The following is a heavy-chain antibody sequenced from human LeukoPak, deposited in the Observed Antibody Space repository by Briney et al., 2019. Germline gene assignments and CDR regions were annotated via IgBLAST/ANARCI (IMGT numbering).Heavy chain of an antibody. J-gene: IGHJ4*02. CDR1: GDSINTKTYY. D-gene: IGHD5-18*01. CDR2: IYYSGNT. Sequence: SETLSLTCTVSGDSINTKTYYWGWIRQPPGKGLEWIGSIYYSGNTYYNPSLKSRVTLSIDTSKNQFSLRLSSVTAADTAVFHCARHSYGTFDYWGQGTLVTVSS. CDR3: ARHSYGTFDY. V-gene: IGHV4-39*01.